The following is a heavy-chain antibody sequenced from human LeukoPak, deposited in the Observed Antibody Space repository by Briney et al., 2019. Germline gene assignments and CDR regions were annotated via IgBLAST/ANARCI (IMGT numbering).Heavy chain of an antibody. Sequence: GGSLRLSCAASGLTFSRNWMHWVRQAPGKGLVWVSHINSDGSSTSYADSVKGRFTISRDNAKNTLYLQMNSLRAEDTAGYYCAKAGDRLQAYSFDIWGQGTMVTVSS. CDR2: INSDGSST. CDR3: AKAGDRLQAYSFDI. CDR1: GLTFSRNW. D-gene: IGHD5-24*01. J-gene: IGHJ3*02. V-gene: IGHV3-74*01.